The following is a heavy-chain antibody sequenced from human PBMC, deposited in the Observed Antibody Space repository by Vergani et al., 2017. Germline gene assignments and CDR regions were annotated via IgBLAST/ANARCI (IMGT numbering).Heavy chain of an antibody. CDR2: INHSGST. J-gene: IGHJ5*02. CDR1: GGSFSGYY. CDR3: ARAGSSWHPFDP. V-gene: IGHV4-34*01. D-gene: IGHD6-13*01. Sequence: QVQLQQWGAGLLKPSETLSLTCAVYGGSFSGYYWSWIRQPPGKGLEWIGEINHSGSTNYNPSLKSRVTISVDTSNTQFSLKLSSVTAADTAVYYCARAGSSWHPFDPWGEGTLVTVSS.